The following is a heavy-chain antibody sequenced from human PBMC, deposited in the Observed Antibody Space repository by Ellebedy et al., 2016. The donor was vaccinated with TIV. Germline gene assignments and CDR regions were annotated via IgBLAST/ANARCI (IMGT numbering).Heavy chain of an antibody. CDR1: GFTFSSYS. CDR3: ARAYGDYRMDV. J-gene: IGHJ6*02. CDR2: ISSSSGYR. Sequence: GESLKISCAASGFTFSSYSMNWVRQAPGKGLEWVSSISSSSGYRYYADSVKGRFTISRDNAKNSLYLQMNSLRAEDTAVYYCARAYGDYRMDVWGQGTTVTVSS. D-gene: IGHD4/OR15-4a*01. V-gene: IGHV3-21*01.